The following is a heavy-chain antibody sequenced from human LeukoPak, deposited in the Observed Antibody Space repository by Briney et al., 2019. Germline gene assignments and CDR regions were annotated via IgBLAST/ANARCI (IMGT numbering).Heavy chain of an antibody. V-gene: IGHV4-59*01. Sequence: PSETLSLTCTVSGGSISSYYWSWIRQPPGKGLEWIGYIYYSGSTNYNPSLKSRVTISVDTSKNQFSLKLSSVTAADTAVYYCARVLVGATRDYYYMDVWGKGTTVTVSS. J-gene: IGHJ6*03. D-gene: IGHD1-26*01. CDR1: GGSISSYY. CDR3: ARVLVGATRDYYYMDV. CDR2: IYYSGST.